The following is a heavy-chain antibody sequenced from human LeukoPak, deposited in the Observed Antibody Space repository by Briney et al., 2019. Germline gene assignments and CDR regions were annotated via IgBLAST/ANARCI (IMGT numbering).Heavy chain of an antibody. Sequence: PSETLSLTCTVSGGSISSYYWSWIRQPPGKGLEWIGYIYYSGSTNYNPSLKSRVTISVDTSKNQFSLKLSSVTAADTAVYYCARGYYYDSSGYYSAFDYWGQGTLVTVSS. CDR1: GGSISSYY. CDR2: IYYSGST. D-gene: IGHD3-22*01. J-gene: IGHJ4*02. V-gene: IGHV4-59*01. CDR3: ARGYYYDSSGYYSAFDY.